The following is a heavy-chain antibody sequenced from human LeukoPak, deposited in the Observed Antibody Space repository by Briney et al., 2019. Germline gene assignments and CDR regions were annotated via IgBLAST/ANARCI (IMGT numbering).Heavy chain of an antibody. CDR2: ISSSGRSI. CDR1: GFTFSSYS. CDR3: GREIPSGSYAPDY. V-gene: IGHV3-21*05. Sequence: PGGSLRLSCAASGFTFSSYSMNWVRQAPGKGLECVSYISSSGRSILYADSVKGRFTVSRDNAKNSLYLQMNNLRAEDTAVYYCGREIPSGSYAPDYWGQGILVIVSS. D-gene: IGHD1-26*01. J-gene: IGHJ4*02.